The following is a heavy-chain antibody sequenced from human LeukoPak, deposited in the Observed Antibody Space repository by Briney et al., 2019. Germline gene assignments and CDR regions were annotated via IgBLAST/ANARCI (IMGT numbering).Heavy chain of an antibody. CDR2: ISSSSSYI. D-gene: IGHD5-24*01. J-gene: IGHJ3*02. V-gene: IGHV3-21*01. Sequence: GGSLRLSCAASGFTFSSYSMNWVRQAPGKGLEWVSSISSSSSYIYYADSVKGRFTISRDNAKNSLYLQMNSLRAEDTAVYYCASLTRWLQWEKGDAFDIWGQGTMDTLSS. CDR3: ASLTRWLQWEKGDAFDI. CDR1: GFTFSSYS.